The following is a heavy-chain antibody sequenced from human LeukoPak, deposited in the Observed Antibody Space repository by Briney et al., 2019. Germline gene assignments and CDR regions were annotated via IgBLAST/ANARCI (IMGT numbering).Heavy chain of an antibody. CDR2: ISGSGGST. J-gene: IGHJ4*02. V-gene: IGHV3-23*01. Sequence: AGGSLRLSCAASGFTFSSYAMSWVRQAPGKGLGWVSAISGSGGSTYYADSVKGRFTISRDNSKNTLYLQMNSLRAEDTAVYYCAKGLVDSGSYFFGYWGQGTLVTVSS. CDR1: GFTFSSYA. CDR3: AKGLVDSGSYFFGY. D-gene: IGHD1-26*01.